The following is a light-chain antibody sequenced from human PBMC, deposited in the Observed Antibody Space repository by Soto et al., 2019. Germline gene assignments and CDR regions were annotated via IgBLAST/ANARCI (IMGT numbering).Light chain of an antibody. V-gene: IGLV2-8*01. CDR3: RSYTGRTNLVV. CDR1: SSDVGGYNF. Sequence: QSALTQPPSASGSPGQSVAISCTGTSSDVGGYNFVSWYQQHPGKAPKLMIYEVNKRPSGVPDRFSGSKSGNTASLTVSGLQAYDEADYYCRSYTGRTNLVVFGGGTKLTVL. J-gene: IGLJ2*01. CDR2: EVN.